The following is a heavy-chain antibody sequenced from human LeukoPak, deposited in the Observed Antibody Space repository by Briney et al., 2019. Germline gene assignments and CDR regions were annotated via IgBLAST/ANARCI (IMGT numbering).Heavy chain of an antibody. CDR1: GFTLSRYV. V-gene: IGHV3-30*04. J-gene: IGHJ4*02. CDR3: ARDSGTDEDLDY. Sequence: RGSLRLSCAASGFTLSRYVMHWVRQPPAQGLEWVALTSTDGSNKYYADSVKSRFTISRDNFKNTLYLQRNNLRAEDTAMYYCARDSGTDEDLDYWGQGTLVTVSS. D-gene: IGHD5-12*01. CDR2: TSTDGSNK.